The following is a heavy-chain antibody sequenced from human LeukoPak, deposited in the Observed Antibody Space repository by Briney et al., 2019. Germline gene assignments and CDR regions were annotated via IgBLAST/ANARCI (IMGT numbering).Heavy chain of an antibody. J-gene: IGHJ3*02. V-gene: IGHV1-69*02. CDR2: IIPILGIA. Sequence: SVKVSCKASGDTFSSYTISWVRQAPGQGLEWMGRIIPILGIANYAQKFQGRVTITADKSTSTAYMELSSLRSEDTAVYYCARKGDYYDSSGYSVGYGDAFDIWGQGTMVTVSS. D-gene: IGHD3-22*01. CDR1: GDTFSSYT. CDR3: ARKGDYYDSSGYSVGYGDAFDI.